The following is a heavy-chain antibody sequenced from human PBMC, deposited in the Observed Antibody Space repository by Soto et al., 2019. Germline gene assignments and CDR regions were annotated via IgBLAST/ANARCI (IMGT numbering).Heavy chain of an antibody. J-gene: IGHJ3*02. CDR1: GFTFSSYA. CDR3: AKVMIALRQFAFDI. CDR2: ISGSGGST. D-gene: IGHD3-22*01. Sequence: EVQLLESGGGLVQPGGSLRLSCAASGFTFSSYAMSWVSKAPGKGLEWVAAISGSGGSTYYADSVKGRFTISRDNSKNTLYLQMNSLRAEDTAVYYCAKVMIALRQFAFDIWGQGTMVTVSS. V-gene: IGHV3-23*01.